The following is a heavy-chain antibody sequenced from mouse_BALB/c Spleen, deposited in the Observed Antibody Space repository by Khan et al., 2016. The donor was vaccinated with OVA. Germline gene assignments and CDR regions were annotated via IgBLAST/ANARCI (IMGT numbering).Heavy chain of an antibody. D-gene: IGHD2-14*01. CDR2: INPSNNYT. J-gene: IGHJ3*01. CDR3: VRDGAYYRSDGWFAY. CDR1: GYTFTSYT. V-gene: IGHV1-4*01. Sequence: QVQLHQSGAELARPGASVKMSCKASGYTFTSYTMHWVRQRPGQALEWIGYINPSNNYTNYNQNFKDKATLIVDKSSSTAYMQLSSLTSEDSAVYYCVRDGAYYRSDGWFAYWGQGTLVTVSA.